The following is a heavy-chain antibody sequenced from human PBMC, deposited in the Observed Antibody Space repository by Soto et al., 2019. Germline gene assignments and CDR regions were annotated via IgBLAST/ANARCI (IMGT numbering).Heavy chain of an antibody. D-gene: IGHD4-4*01. CDR2: VYYSGST. CDR3: ATYANYNHY. CDR1: GGSISSYY. Sequence: NPSETLSLTCNASGGSISSYYWSWIRQPPGKGLEWIGYVYYSGSTNYNPSLKSRVTISIDTSKNQFSLKLSSVTAADTAVYYCATYANYNHYWGQGTLVTVSS. J-gene: IGHJ4*02. V-gene: IGHV4-59*01.